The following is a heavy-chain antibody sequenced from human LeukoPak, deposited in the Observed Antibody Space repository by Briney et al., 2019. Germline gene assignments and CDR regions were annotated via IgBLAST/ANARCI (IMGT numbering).Heavy chain of an antibody. J-gene: IGHJ4*02. CDR2: ISDDGRSK. V-gene: IGHV3-30*18. CDR1: GFSFISYG. CDR3: AKGSGYDTDFDY. Sequence: PGGSLRLSCAASGFSFISYGMHWVRQAPGKGLEWVGVISDDGRSKDYADSVKGRFTVSRDNSKNTLYLQMNSLRAEDTAIYYCAKGSGYDTDFDYWGQGTLVTVSS. D-gene: IGHD3-9*01.